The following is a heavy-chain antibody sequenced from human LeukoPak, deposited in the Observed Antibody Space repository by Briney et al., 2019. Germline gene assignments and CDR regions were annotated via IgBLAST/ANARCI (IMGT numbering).Heavy chain of an antibody. V-gene: IGHV1-2*02. Sequence: GASVKVSCKASGYTFTGYYMHWVRQAPGQGLEWMGWINPNSGGTNYAQKFQGRVTMTRDTSISTAYMELSRLRSDDTAVYYCARDLSARYVVGAPQPAPGGGYWGQGTLVTVSS. CDR2: INPNSGGT. CDR1: GYTFTGYY. J-gene: IGHJ4*02. D-gene: IGHD1-26*01. CDR3: ARDLSARYVVGAPQPAPGGGY.